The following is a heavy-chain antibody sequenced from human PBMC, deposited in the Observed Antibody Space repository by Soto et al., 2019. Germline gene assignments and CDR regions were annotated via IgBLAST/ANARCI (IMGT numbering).Heavy chain of an antibody. D-gene: IGHD6-19*01. V-gene: IGHV3-21*01. CDR3: ARHPAVAGTHDAFDI. Sequence: EVQLVESGGGLVKPGGSLRLSCAASGFTFSSYSMNSVRQAPGKGLEWVSSISSSSSYIYYADSVKGRFTISRDNAKNSLYLQMNSLSAEDTAVYYCARHPAVAGTHDAFDIWGQGTMVTVSS. J-gene: IGHJ3*02. CDR1: GFTFSSYS. CDR2: ISSSSSYI.